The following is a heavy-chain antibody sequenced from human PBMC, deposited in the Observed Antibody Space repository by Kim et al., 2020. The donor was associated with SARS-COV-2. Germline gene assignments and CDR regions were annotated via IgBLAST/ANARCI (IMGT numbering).Heavy chain of an antibody. CDR2: IIPIFGTA. CDR1: GGTFSSYA. CDR3: ARVPSGYYDTVVSATAIHLNYYYYYGMDV. J-gene: IGHJ6*02. V-gene: IGHV1-69*13. D-gene: IGHD3-22*01. Sequence: SVKVSCKASGGTFSSYAISWVRQAPGQGLEWMGGIIPIFGTANYAQKFQGRVTITADESTSTAYMELSSLRSEDTAVYYCARVPSGYYDTVVSATAIHLNYYYYYGMDVWGQGTTVTVSS.